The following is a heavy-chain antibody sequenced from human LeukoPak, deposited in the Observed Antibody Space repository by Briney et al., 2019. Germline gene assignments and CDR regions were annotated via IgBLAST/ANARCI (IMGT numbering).Heavy chain of an antibody. V-gene: IGHV3-21*01. CDR2: ISRSSSYI. J-gene: IGHJ6*02. CDR3: ARDSYSGSWYPYYYYGMDV. D-gene: IGHD6-13*01. CDR1: GFTFSSYN. Sequence: PGGSLRLSCAASGFTFSSYNMNWVRQAPGKGLEWVSSISRSSSYIYYADSVQGRFTISRDNAKNSLYLQMNSLRAKDTAVYYCARDSYSGSWYPYYYYGMDVWGQGTTVTVSS.